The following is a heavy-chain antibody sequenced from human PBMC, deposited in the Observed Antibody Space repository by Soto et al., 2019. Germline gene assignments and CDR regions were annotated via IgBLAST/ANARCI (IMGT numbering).Heavy chain of an antibody. D-gene: IGHD2-15*01. CDR1: GYTFTSYG. CDR2: ISAYNGNT. Sequence: QVQLVQSGAEVKKPGASVKVSCKASGYTFTSYGISWVRQAPGQGLEGMGWISAYNGNTNYAQKLQGRVTMTTDTSTITAYMELRSLRSDDTAVYYCARYPDASHNRARIRRFDYWGQGTLVTVSS. J-gene: IGHJ4*02. CDR3: ARYPDASHNRARIRRFDY. V-gene: IGHV1-18*01.